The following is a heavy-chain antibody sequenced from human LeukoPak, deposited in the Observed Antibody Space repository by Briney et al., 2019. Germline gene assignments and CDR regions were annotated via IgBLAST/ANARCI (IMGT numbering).Heavy chain of an antibody. D-gene: IGHD3-22*01. CDR2: ISSSGSTI. V-gene: IGHV3-48*03. J-gene: IGHJ4*02. Sequence: PGGSLRLSCAASGFTFSSYEMNWVRQAPGKGLEWVSYISSSGSTIYYADSVKGRFTISRDNAKNSLYLQMNSLRAEDTALYYCARALGGYWVDYWGQGTLVTVSS. CDR1: GFTFSSYE. CDR3: ARALGGYWVDY.